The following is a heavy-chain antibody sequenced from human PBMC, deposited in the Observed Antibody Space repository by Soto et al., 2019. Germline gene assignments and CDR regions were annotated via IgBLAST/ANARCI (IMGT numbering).Heavy chain of an antibody. Sequence: SETLSLTCTVSGGSISSYYWSWIRQPPGKGLEWIGYIYNSGSTNYNPSLKSRVTISADTSKNQFSLKVSSVTAADTAVYCCARTNAFDIWGQGTMVTVSS. CDR1: GGSISSYY. V-gene: IGHV4-59*01. CDR3: ARTNAFDI. CDR2: IYNSGST. J-gene: IGHJ3*02.